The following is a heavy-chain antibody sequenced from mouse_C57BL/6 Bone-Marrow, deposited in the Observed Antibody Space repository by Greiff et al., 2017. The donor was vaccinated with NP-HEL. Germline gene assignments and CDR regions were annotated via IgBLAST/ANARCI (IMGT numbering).Heavy chain of an antibody. V-gene: IGHV1-26*01. Sequence: EVQLQQSGPELVKPGASVKISCKASGYTFTDYYMNWVKQSHGKSLEWIGDINPNNGGTSYNQKFKGKATLTVDKSSSTAYMELRSLTSEDSAVYYCASSLYYSNRGCAYWGQGTLVTVSA. CDR3: ASSLYYSNRGCAY. D-gene: IGHD2-5*01. CDR1: GYTFTDYY. J-gene: IGHJ3*01. CDR2: INPNNGGT.